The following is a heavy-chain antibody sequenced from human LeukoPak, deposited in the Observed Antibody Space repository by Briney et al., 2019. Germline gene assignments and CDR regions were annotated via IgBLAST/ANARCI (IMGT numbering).Heavy chain of an antibody. J-gene: IGHJ4*02. Sequence: KPSETLSLTCTVSGGSITSYYWSWIRQPPGKGLEWVGYIYASGSTNYNPSLKSRVTMSVDTSKNQFSLNLSSVTAADTAVYYCARSGEPYYYDSSGWGQGTLVTVSS. CDR3: ARSGEPYYYDSSG. D-gene: IGHD3-22*01. V-gene: IGHV4-4*09. CDR1: GGSITSYY. CDR2: IYASGST.